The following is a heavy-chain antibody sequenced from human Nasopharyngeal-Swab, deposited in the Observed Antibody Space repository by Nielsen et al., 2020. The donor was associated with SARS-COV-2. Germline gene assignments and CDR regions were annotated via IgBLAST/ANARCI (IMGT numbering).Heavy chain of an antibody. Sequence: SETLSLTCTVSGGSISSYYWSWIRQPPGKGLEWIGYIYYSASTNYNPSLKSRVTISVDTSKNQFSLKLSSVTAADTAVYYCARLAGRTAFDIWGQGTMVTVSS. V-gene: IGHV4-59*01. J-gene: IGHJ3*02. CDR2: IYYSAST. D-gene: IGHD6-13*01. CDR3: ARLAGRTAFDI. CDR1: GGSISSYY.